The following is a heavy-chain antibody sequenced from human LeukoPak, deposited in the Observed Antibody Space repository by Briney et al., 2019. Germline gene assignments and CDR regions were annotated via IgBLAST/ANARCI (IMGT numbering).Heavy chain of an antibody. Sequence: SETLSLTCTVSGGSISSYYWSWIRQPPGKGLEWIGYIYYSGSTNYNPSLKSRVTISVDTSKNQFSLKLSSVTAADTAVYYCARDDGHYGSGSPGIDYWGQGTLVTVSS. V-gene: IGHV4-59*01. CDR2: IYYSGST. J-gene: IGHJ4*02. D-gene: IGHD3-10*01. CDR3: ARDDGHYGSGSPGIDY. CDR1: GGSISSYY.